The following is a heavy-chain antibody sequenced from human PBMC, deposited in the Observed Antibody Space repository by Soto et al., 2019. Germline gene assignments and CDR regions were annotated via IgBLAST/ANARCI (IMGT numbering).Heavy chain of an antibody. CDR2: IIPIFPTP. V-gene: IGHV1-69*12. CDR3: ARDKARPQFGSNSASAMDV. J-gene: IGHJ6*02. Sequence: QVQLVQSGAEVKKPGSSVTVSCKASGGTFGNSAISWVRQAPGQGLEWMGGIIPIFPTPDYAQKFQGRVTNTADESTRTVNIGFTSLRSEDTPVYYCARDKARPQFGSNSASAMDVWGQGTMVTVSS. D-gene: IGHD4-4*01. CDR1: GGTFGNSA.